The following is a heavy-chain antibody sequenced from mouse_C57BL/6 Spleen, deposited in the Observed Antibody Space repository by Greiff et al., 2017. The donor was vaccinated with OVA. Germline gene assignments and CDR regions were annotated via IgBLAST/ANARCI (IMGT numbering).Heavy chain of an antibody. V-gene: IGHV5-17*01. CDR1: GFTFSDYG. J-gene: IGHJ1*03. Sequence: EVMLVESGGGLVKPGGSLKLSCAASGFTFSDYGMHWVRQAPEKGLEWVAYISSGSSTIYYADTVEGRFTISRDNAKNTLFLQMTSLRSEDTAMYYCARSKLGRGYFDVWGTGTTVTVSA. CDR3: ARSKLGRGYFDV. D-gene: IGHD4-1*01. CDR2: ISSGSSTI.